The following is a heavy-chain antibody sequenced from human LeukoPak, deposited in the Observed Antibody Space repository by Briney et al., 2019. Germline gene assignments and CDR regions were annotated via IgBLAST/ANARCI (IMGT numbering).Heavy chain of an antibody. Sequence: SVKVSCKASGGTFSSYAISWVRQAPGQGLEWMGRIIPILGIANYAQKFQGRVTITADKSTSTAYMEPSSLRSEDTAVYYCARETGGYYDSSGYYYNYWGQGTLVTVSS. V-gene: IGHV1-69*04. CDR1: GGTFSSYA. D-gene: IGHD3-22*01. CDR2: IIPILGIA. CDR3: ARETGGYYDSSGYYYNY. J-gene: IGHJ4*02.